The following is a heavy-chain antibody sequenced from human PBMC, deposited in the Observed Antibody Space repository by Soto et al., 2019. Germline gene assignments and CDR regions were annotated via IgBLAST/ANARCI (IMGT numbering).Heavy chain of an antibody. CDR2: ISGSGGST. Sequence: EVQLLESGGGLVQPGGSLRLSCAASGFTFSSYAMSWVRQAPGKGLEWVSTISGSGGSTYYADSVKGRFTISRDNSKNTLYLQMYSLRAEDTAVYYCAKHSLTMVRYEPFDYCGQGTLVTVSS. D-gene: IGHD3-10*01. J-gene: IGHJ4*02. V-gene: IGHV3-23*01. CDR1: GFTFSSYA. CDR3: AKHSLTMVRYEPFDY.